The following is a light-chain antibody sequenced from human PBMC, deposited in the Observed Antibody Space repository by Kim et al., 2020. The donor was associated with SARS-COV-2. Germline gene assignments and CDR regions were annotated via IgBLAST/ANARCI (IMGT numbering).Light chain of an antibody. J-gene: IGKJ5*01. CDR1: QSVSSS. Sequence: GKRATLPCRDSQSVSSSLVWYQQKPGQAPSLLINDASNRAAASPARCSGSGSGTDFTLPISSREPEDFAVDYCQQRSNWPPSTFGQGTRLEIK. V-gene: IGKV3-11*01. CDR3: QQRSNWPPST. CDR2: DAS.